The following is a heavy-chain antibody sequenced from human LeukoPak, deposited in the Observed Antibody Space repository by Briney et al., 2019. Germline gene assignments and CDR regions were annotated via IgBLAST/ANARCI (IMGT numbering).Heavy chain of an antibody. CDR2: ISSNGGST. CDR3: ARDRVVVAASPTRKRSDAFDI. D-gene: IGHD2-15*01. CDR1: GFTFSSYA. V-gene: IGHV3-64*04. J-gene: IGHJ3*02. Sequence: GGSLRLSCAASGFTFSSYAMHWVRQAPGKGLEYVSAISSNGGSTYYANSVKGRFTISRDNAKNSLYLQMNSLRAEDTAVYYCARDRVVVAASPTRKRSDAFDIWGQGTMVTVSS.